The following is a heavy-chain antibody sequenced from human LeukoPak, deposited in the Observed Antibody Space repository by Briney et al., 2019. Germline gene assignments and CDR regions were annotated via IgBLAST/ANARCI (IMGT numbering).Heavy chain of an antibody. Sequence: GGSLRLSCAASGFTFSDYSMHWVRQAPGKGLNWVAFIRYDGNNKYYADSVKGRFTISRDNSKNMLYLEMDSLSTEDTAVYYCARVHGDYRIDYWGQGTLVTVSS. J-gene: IGHJ4*02. CDR2: IRYDGNNK. CDR1: GFTFSDYS. V-gene: IGHV3-30*02. CDR3: ARVHGDYRIDY. D-gene: IGHD4-17*01.